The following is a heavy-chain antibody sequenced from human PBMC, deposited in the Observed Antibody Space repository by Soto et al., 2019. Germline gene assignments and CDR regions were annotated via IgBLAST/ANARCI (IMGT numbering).Heavy chain of an antibody. V-gene: IGHV1-69*13. CDR1: GGTFSSYA. Sequence: VASVKVSYKASGGTFSSYAISWVRQAPGQGLEWMGGIIPIFGTANYAQKFQGRVTITADESTSTAYMELSSLRSEDTAVYYCARGSPNDGSDHAYGMDVWGKGTTVXV. D-gene: IGHD3-10*01. CDR2: IIPIFGTA. CDR3: ARGSPNDGSDHAYGMDV. J-gene: IGHJ6*04.